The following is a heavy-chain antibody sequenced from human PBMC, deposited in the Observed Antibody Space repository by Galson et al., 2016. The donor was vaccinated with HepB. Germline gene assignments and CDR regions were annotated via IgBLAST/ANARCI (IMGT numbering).Heavy chain of an antibody. V-gene: IGHV1-18*01. Sequence: SVKVSCKASGYTFTNYGISWVRLAPGQGLEWMGWISAYNGKSKYPQKFQGRVTMTTDTSTRTGYMELRSLRSDDTAVYYCARVPGREPVEYYQYGMDVWGQGTTVTVSS. D-gene: IGHD2-2*01. J-gene: IGHJ6*02. CDR1: GYTFTNYG. CDR3: ARVPGREPVEYYQYGMDV. CDR2: ISAYNGKS.